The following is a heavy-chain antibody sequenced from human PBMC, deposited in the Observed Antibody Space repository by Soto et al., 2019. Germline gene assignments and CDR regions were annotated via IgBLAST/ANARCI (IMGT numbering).Heavy chain of an antibody. CDR3: ARVRVAGVSLVDDY. CDR2: ISSRSQNI. CDR1: GFTFSSFT. D-gene: IGHD6-19*01. Sequence: PGGSLRLSCAASGFTFSSFTMNWVRQAPGKGLEWISSISSRSQNIHYADSVKGRFTISRDNARNSLSLQMDSLRDEDTAVYYCARVRVAGVSLVDDYWGQGTLVTVSS. V-gene: IGHV3-21*01. J-gene: IGHJ4*02.